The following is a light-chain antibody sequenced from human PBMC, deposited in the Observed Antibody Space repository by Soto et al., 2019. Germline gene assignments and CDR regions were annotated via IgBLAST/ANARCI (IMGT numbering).Light chain of an antibody. V-gene: IGKV3-20*01. CDR1: QSVSSSY. CDR2: GAS. J-gene: IGKJ1*01. Sequence: IELTHSPGTLSLSPWERATLSCRASQSVSSSYLAWYQQKPGQAPRLLIYGASSRATGIPDRFSGSGSGTDFTLTISRLEPEDFAVYYCQQYGSSPRTFGQGTKVDIK. CDR3: QQYGSSPRT.